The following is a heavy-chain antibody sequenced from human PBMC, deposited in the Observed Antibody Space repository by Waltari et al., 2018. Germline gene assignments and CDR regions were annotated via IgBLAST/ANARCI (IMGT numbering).Heavy chain of an antibody. CDR2: INHSGST. D-gene: IGHD5-12*01. CDR1: GGSFSGYY. J-gene: IGHJ6*02. V-gene: IGHV4-34*01. Sequence: QVQLQQWGAGLLKPSETLSLTCAVYGGSFSGYYWSWIRKPPGKGLEWIGEINHSGSTNYNPSLKSRVTISVDTSKNQFSLKLSSVTAADTAVYYCARGRLRLLYYYYGMDVWGQGTTVTVSS. CDR3: ARGRLRLLYYYYGMDV.